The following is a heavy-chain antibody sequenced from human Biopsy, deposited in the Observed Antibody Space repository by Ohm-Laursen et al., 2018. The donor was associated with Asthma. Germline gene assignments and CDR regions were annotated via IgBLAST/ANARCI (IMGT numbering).Heavy chain of an antibody. CDR3: ARVWAGGFDS. D-gene: IGHD6-19*01. J-gene: IGHJ4*02. Sequence: GTLSLTWTVSGGSINNYYWSWIRQPPGKGLDLIVYIYYTGSTNYNPSLKSRVTLSVDTSNNQFSLKLSSVTAADTAFYYCARVWAGGFDSWGQGTLVTVSS. V-gene: IGHV4-59*01. CDR1: GGSINNYY. CDR2: IYYTGST.